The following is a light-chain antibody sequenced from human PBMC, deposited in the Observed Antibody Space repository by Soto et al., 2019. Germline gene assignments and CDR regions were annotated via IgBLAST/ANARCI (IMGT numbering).Light chain of an antibody. CDR1: QSVSSSY. Sequence: EIVLTQSPGTLSLSPGERATLSCRASQSVSSSYLAWYQQKPGQAPRLLIYGASSRATGIPDRFSGSGSGTDFPLTTRRRDPEVFAVYYSQQYGISPVWMFGQG. V-gene: IGKV3-20*01. CDR3: QQYGISPVWM. J-gene: IGKJ1*01. CDR2: GAS.